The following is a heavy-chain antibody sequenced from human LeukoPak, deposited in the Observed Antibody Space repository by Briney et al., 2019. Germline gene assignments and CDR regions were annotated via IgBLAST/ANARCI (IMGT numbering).Heavy chain of an antibody. CDR1: GGTFSSYA. CDR3: ARVNADYYDSSGYYY. D-gene: IGHD3-22*01. CDR2: IIPILGIA. V-gene: IGHV1-69*04. Sequence: SVKASCKASGGTFSSYAISWVRQAPGQGLEWMGRIIPILGIADYAQKFQGRVTITADKSTSTAYMELSSLRSEDTAVYYCARVNADYYDSSGYYYWGQGTLVTVSS. J-gene: IGHJ4*02.